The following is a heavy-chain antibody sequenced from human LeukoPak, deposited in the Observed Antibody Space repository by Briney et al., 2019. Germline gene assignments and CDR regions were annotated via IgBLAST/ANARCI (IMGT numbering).Heavy chain of an antibody. D-gene: IGHD3-3*02. CDR1: GYTFSTYG. V-gene: IGHV1-18*01. CDR2: ISAYNGNT. CDR3: ARGPLAPLHF. Sequence: ASVKVSYKASGYTFSTYGISWVRQAPGQGLEWMGWISAYNGNTNYAQKLQGRVTMTTDTSTSTAYMELRNLRSDDTAVYYCARGPLAPLHFWGQGTLVTVSS. J-gene: IGHJ4*02.